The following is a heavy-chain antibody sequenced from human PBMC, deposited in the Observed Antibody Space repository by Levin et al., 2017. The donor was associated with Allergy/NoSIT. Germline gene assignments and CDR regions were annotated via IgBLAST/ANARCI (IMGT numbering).Heavy chain of an antibody. Sequence: GGSLRLSCAASGFTFSSYAMHWVRQAPGKGLEWVAIISYDGSNKYYADSVKGRFTISRDNSKNTLYLQMNSLRAEDTAVYYCARRRGVEYSSSPGAFDIWGQGTMVTVSS. CDR3: ARRRGVEYSSSPGAFDI. CDR2: ISYDGSNK. V-gene: IGHV3-30-3*01. J-gene: IGHJ3*02. CDR1: GFTFSSYA. D-gene: IGHD6-6*01.